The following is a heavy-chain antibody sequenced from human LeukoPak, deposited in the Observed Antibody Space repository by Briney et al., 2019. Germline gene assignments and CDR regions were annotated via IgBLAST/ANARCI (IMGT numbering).Heavy chain of an antibody. V-gene: IGHV1-8*02. CDR2: MNPNSGNT. CDR3: YPSPAVYQRKLRRWFDP. D-gene: IGHD1-7*01. CDR1: GGTFSSYA. J-gene: IGHJ5*02. Sequence: ASVKVSCKASGGTFSSYAISWVRQAPGQGLEWMGWMNPNSGNTGYAQKFQGRVTMTRNTSISTAYMELSSLRSEDTAVYYCYPSPAVYQRKLRRWFDPWGQGTLVTVSS.